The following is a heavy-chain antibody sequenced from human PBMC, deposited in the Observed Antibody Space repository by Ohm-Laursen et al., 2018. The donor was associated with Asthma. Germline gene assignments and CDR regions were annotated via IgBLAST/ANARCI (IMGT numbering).Heavy chain of an antibody. Sequence: VASVKVSCKASGGTFSSYAISWVRQAPGQGLEWMGGVIPIFGTANYAQKFQGRVTITADESTSTAYMELSSLRSEDTAVYYCARVGYGSGIYYYYYYGMDVWGQGTTFTVSS. CDR1: GGTFSSYA. CDR3: ARVGYGSGIYYYYYYGMDV. V-gene: IGHV1-69*13. J-gene: IGHJ6*02. CDR2: VIPIFGTA. D-gene: IGHD3-10*01.